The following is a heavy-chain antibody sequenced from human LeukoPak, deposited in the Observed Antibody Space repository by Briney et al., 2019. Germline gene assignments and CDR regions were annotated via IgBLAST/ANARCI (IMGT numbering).Heavy chain of an antibody. Sequence: SETLSLTCAVYGGSFSGYYWSWIRQPPGKGLEWIGEINHSGSTNYNPSLKSRVTISVDTSKNQFSLELSSVTAADTAVYYCARTRSSGYLTFDYWGQGILVTVSS. CDR3: ARTRSSGYLTFDY. J-gene: IGHJ4*02. D-gene: IGHD3-22*01. CDR2: INHSGST. V-gene: IGHV4-34*01. CDR1: GGSFSGYY.